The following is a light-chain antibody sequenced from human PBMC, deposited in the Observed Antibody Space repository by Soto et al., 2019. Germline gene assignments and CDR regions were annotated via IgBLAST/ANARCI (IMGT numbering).Light chain of an antibody. V-gene: IGKV3-20*01. Sequence: EIVLTQSPDTLSFSPGEIATLSFGASQSVTYDQLAWYRQTPGQAPRLLIYGASSRAAGIPDRFSGSGSGTDFTLTISRLEPEDFVVYHCQQYGDLPPTFGQGTKVDIK. J-gene: IGKJ1*01. CDR1: QSVTYDQ. CDR3: QQYGDLPPT. CDR2: GAS.